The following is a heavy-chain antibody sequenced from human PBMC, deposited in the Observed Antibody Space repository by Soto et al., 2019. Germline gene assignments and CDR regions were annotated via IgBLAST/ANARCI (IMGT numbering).Heavy chain of an antibody. CDR3: ARVTAWTSSFFDY. CDR1: GGSISSGDYY. J-gene: IGHJ4*02. V-gene: IGHV4-61*08. CDR2: IYYSGST. D-gene: IGHD5-12*01. Sequence: PSETLSLTCTVSGGSISSGDYYWSWIRQPPGKGLEWIGYIYYSGSTNYNPSLKSRVTISVDTSKNQFSLKLSSVTAADTAVYYCARVTAWTSSFFDYWGQGTLVTVSS.